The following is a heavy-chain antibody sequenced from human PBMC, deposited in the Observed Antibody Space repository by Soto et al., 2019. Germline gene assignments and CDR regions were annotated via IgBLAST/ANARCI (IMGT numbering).Heavy chain of an antibody. Sequence: QITLKESGPTLVTPTQPLTLTCTFSGFSLTTGGVSVGWISQPPGKALEWLAVIFWHDDKRYSPSLRSRLTITRDPSRNQVVLTITSMEPGDMAPYFCAYNEGEVVVGVPNGTTRFTPWGPGALVTIS. V-gene: IGHV2-5*01. CDR1: GFSLTTGGVS. J-gene: IGHJ5*02. CDR3: AYNEGEVVVGVPNGTTRFTP. CDR2: IFWHDDK. D-gene: IGHD3-22*01.